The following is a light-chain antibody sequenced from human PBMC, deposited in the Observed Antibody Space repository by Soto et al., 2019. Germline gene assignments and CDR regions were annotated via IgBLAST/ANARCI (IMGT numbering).Light chain of an antibody. CDR2: GAS. CDR1: QSVSSSY. J-gene: IGKJ1*01. Sequence: EILLTQSPGTLSLSPGERATLSCRASQSVSSSYLAWYQQKPGQAPRLLIYGASRRATGIPDRFSGSGSGTDFTLTISRLEPEDFAVYYWQQYDTSPRTFGQGTKVEIK. V-gene: IGKV3-20*01. CDR3: QQYDTSPRT.